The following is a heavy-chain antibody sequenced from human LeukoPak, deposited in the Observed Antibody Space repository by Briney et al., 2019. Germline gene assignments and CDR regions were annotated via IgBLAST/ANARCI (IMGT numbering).Heavy chain of an antibody. CDR3: ATMAIAAAGTDY. V-gene: IGHV1-69*13. CDR1: GGTFSSYA. D-gene: IGHD6-13*01. CDR2: IIPIFGTA. Sequence: ASVKVSCKASGGTFSSYAISWVRQAPGQGLEWMGGIIPIFGTANYAQKFQGRVTITADESTSTAYMELSSLRSEDTAVYYCATMAIAAAGTDYWGQGTLVTVSS. J-gene: IGHJ4*02.